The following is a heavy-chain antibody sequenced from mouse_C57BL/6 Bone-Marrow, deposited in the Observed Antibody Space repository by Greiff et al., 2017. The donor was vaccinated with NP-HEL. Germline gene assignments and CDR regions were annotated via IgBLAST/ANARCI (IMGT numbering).Heavy chain of an antibody. CDR1: GFTFSSYT. V-gene: IGHV5-9*01. J-gene: IGHJ4*01. CDR3: ARQIYYDYDNYAMDY. D-gene: IGHD2-4*01. Sequence: VQLKESGGGLVKPGGSLKLSCAASGFTFSSYTMSWVRQTPEKRLEWVATISGGGGNTYYPDSVKGRFTISRDNAKNTLYLQMSSLRSEDTALYYCARQIYYDYDNYAMDYWGQGTSVTVSS. CDR2: ISGGGGNT.